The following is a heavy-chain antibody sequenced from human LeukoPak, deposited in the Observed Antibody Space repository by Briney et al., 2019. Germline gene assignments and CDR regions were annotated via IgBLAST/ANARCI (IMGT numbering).Heavy chain of an antibody. V-gene: IGHV4-59*01. J-gene: IGHJ5*02. D-gene: IGHD3-9*01. Sequence: PSETLSLTCTVSGGSISYYYWTWLRQSPGKELEWIGQIYYTGSTYYNPSLQRRLTISVDTSRNQFSLNLTSVTAADTAVYYCARGGTYNDILSFDPWGQGTLVAVSS. CDR1: GGSISYYY. CDR3: ARGGTYNDILSFDP. CDR2: IYYTGST.